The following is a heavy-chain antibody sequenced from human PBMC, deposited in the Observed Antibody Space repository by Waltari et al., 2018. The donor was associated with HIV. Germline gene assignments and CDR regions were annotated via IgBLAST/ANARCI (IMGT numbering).Heavy chain of an antibody. Sequence: QVHLVESGGGVVQPGRSLRVSCAASRLSFSTYVLHWVRQAPGKGLEWVADIAYDGSHKYHADSVKGRFTISRDNSRNTLYLQMNSLRPEDTAVYFCAREFYYDSTGYNSGFDYWGQGTLVTVSS. V-gene: IGHV3-30*01. CDR1: RLSFSTYV. J-gene: IGHJ4*02. CDR3: AREFYYDSTGYNSGFDY. D-gene: IGHD3-22*01. CDR2: IAYDGSHK.